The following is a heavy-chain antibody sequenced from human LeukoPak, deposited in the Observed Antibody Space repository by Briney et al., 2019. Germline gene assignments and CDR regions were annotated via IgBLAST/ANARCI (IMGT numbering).Heavy chain of an antibody. CDR3: ARVTMVRGVFYYYYYYMDV. J-gene: IGHJ6*03. D-gene: IGHD3-10*01. V-gene: IGHV4-61*05. CDR1: GGSIISSSYY. Sequence: SETLSLTCTVSGGSIISSSYYWGWIRQPPGKGLEWIGYIYYSGSTNYNPSLKSRVTISVDTSKNQFSLKLSSVTAADTAVYYCARVTMVRGVFYYYYYYMDVWGKGTTVTVSS. CDR2: IYYSGST.